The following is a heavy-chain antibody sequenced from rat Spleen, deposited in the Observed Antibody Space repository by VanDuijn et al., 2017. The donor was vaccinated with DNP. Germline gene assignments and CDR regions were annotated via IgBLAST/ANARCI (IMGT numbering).Heavy chain of an antibody. J-gene: IGHJ4*01. CDR3: ARWPGYNPPYAMDA. D-gene: IGHD1-4*01. CDR1: GYSITSDY. Sequence: EVQLQESGPGLVKPSQSLSLTCSVTGYSITSDYWGWIRKFPGNKMEWIGHISYSGTTSYHPSLKSRISITRDTSKNQFFLQLSSVTTEDTATYYCARWPGYNPPYAMDAWGQGTSVTVSS. CDR2: ISYSGTT. V-gene: IGHV3-1*01.